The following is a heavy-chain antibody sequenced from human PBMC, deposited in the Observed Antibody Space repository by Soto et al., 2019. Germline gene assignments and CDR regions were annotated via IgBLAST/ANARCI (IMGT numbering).Heavy chain of an antibody. CDR2: IYHSGST. D-gene: IGHD6-13*01. CDR3: ARISSSWYPPPYYYYYMDV. V-gene: IGHV4-4*02. Sequence: SETLSLTCAVSSGSISSSNWWSWVRQPPGKGLEWIGEIYHSGSTNYNPSLKSRVTISVDKSKNQFSLKLSSVTAADTAVYYCARISSSWYPPPYYYYYMDVWGKGTTVTVSS. CDR1: SGSISSSNW. J-gene: IGHJ6*03.